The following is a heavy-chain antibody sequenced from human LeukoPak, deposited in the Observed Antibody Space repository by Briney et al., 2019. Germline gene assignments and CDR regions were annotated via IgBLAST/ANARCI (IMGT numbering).Heavy chain of an antibody. D-gene: IGHD2-2*01. J-gene: IGHJ5*02. CDR3: ASLGCSSTSCYRGIYNWFDP. Sequence: ASVKGSCKAPRGTLSRYTISSVRHTPGQRLVWIGGIIPLFGTAHSAQKFQGRVTITADGSTSTAYMALSSLRSEDTAVYYCASLGCSSTSCYRGIYNWFDPWGQGTLVTVSS. CDR1: RGTLSRYT. V-gene: IGHV1-69*13. CDR2: IIPLFGTA.